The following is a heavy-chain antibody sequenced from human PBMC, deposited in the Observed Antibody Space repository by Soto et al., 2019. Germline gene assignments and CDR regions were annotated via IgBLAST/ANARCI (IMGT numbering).Heavy chain of an antibody. J-gene: IGHJ6*02. D-gene: IGHD5-18*01. V-gene: IGHV1-58*01. Sequence: SVKVSCKASGFTFTSSAVQWVRQARGQRLEWIGWIVVGSGNTNYAQKFQERVTITRDMSTSTVYMELSSLRSEDTAVYYCARAWIQLGYYYSGMDVWGQGTTVTVSS. CDR2: IVVGSGNT. CDR1: GFTFTSSA. CDR3: ARAWIQLGYYYSGMDV.